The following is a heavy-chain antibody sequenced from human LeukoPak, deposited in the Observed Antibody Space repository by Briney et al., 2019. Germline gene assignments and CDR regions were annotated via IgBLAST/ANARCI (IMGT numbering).Heavy chain of an antibody. CDR1: GFTFSLYS. CDR3: AKWDSATASYYYYMDV. J-gene: IGHJ6*03. V-gene: IGHV3-23*01. CDR2: ISGSGCST. D-gene: IGHD2-21*02. Sequence: GGSLGLSYAATGFTFSLYSVRWVPQPPGKGLEWVSGISGSGCSTYYADSVKGRFIISRDNSKNTLYLQMNSLRVEDTAVYYCAKWDSATASYYYYMDVWGKGTTVTVSS.